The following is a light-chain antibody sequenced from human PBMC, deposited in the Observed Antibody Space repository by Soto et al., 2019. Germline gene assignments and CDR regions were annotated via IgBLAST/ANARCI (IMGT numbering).Light chain of an antibody. CDR3: QQYEASPLT. V-gene: IGKV3-20*01. Sequence: EVVFTQSPGTLSLSPGEGATLSCRASQSVGGNNLAWYQQKPDQAPRLLLYGTSVRATGIPDRFIGSGSETDFTLTISRXEPEDSAVYYCQQYEASPLTFGGGTKVDTK. CDR2: GTS. CDR1: QSVGGNN. J-gene: IGKJ4*01.